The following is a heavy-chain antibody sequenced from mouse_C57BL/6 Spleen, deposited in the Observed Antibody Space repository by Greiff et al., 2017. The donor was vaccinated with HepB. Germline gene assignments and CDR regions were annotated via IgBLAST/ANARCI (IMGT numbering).Heavy chain of an antibody. J-gene: IGHJ1*03. CDR1: GFTFSSYA. Sequence: DVMLVESGEGLVKPGGSLKLSCAASGFTFSSYAMSWVRQTPEKRLEWVAYISSGGDYIYYADTVKGRFTISRDNARNTLYLQMSSLKSEDTAMYYCTRDQDGYSRYFDVWGTGTTVTVSS. CDR2: ISSGGDYI. D-gene: IGHD2-3*01. V-gene: IGHV5-9-1*02. CDR3: TRDQDGYSRYFDV.